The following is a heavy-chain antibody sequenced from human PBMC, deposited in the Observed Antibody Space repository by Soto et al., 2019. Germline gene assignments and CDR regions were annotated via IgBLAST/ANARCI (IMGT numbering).Heavy chain of an antibody. Sequence: SETLSLTCFVSCGSMNGFYWNCIRQPAGGGLEWIGRVYSSGRADYIPSLKSRITMSVDTSKNQFYLNLRFVTAADTAVYFCAKDKSGAADIWGHGTMVTVSS. D-gene: IGHD7-27*01. CDR1: CGSMNGFY. V-gene: IGHV4-4*07. J-gene: IGHJ3*02. CDR3: AKDKSGAADI. CDR2: VYSSGRA.